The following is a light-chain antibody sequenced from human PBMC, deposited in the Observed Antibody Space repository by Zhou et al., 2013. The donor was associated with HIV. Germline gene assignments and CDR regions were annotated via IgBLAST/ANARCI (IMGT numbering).Light chain of an antibody. CDR1: QSVSSTY. Sequence: EIVLTQSPGTLSLSQGERATLSCRASQSVSSTYLAWYQQKPGQAPRLLIYGASSRATGIPDRFSGSGSGTDFSLTIKRLEPEDSAVYYCLSYGESPPFTFGGGTHGRDQT. CDR3: LSYGESPPFT. J-gene: IGKJ4*01. V-gene: IGKV3-20*01. CDR2: GAS.